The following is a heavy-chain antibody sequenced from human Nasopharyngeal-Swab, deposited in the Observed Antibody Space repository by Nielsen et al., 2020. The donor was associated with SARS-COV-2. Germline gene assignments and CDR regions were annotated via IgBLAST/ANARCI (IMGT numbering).Heavy chain of an antibody. D-gene: IGHD1-26*01. Sequence: GESLKISCEASGFTFSSYAMSWVRQAPGKGLEWVSGISGSGGTTYYAESVKGRFTISRDNANSTVYLQMNSLKAEDTAVYFCAKGTGATYRAIDYWGQGTLVTASS. J-gene: IGHJ4*02. V-gene: IGHV3-23*01. CDR3: AKGTGATYRAIDY. CDR2: ISGSGGTT. CDR1: GFTFSSYA.